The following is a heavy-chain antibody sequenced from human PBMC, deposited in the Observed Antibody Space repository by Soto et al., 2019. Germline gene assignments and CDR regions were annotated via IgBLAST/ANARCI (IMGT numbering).Heavy chain of an antibody. J-gene: IGHJ6*03. CDR2: INAGNGNT. V-gene: IGHV1-3*01. CDR3: ARDNADGYCSSTSCYEAGYYYYMDV. D-gene: IGHD2-2*03. CDR1: GYTFTSYA. Sequence: QVQLVQSGAEVKKPGASVKVSCKASGYTFTSYAMHWVRQAPGQRLEWMGWINAGNGNTKYSQKLQGRVATTRDTSASTAYMEMSSLRSEDTAVYYCARDNADGYCSSTSCYEAGYYYYMDVWGKGTTVTVSS.